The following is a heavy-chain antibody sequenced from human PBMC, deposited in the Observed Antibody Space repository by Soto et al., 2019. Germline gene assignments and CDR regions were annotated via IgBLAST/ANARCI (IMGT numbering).Heavy chain of an antibody. Sequence: GGSLRLSCAASGFTFSSYAMSWVRQDPGKGLEWVSAISGSGGSTYYADSVKGRFTISRDNSKNTLYLQMNSLRAEDTAVYYCAKTSSYYYDSSGDFDYVGQGTLVTVSS. V-gene: IGHV3-23*01. D-gene: IGHD3-22*01. CDR3: AKTSSYYYDSSGDFDY. CDR2: ISGSGGST. J-gene: IGHJ4*02. CDR1: GFTFSSYA.